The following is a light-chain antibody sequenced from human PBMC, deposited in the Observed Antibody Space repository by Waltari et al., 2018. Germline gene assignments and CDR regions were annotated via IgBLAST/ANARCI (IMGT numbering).Light chain of an antibody. J-gene: IGKJ4*01. CDR1: QSVRTY. CDR2: DAS. CDR3: KERSNWPGGA. V-gene: IGKV3-11*01. Sequence: EIVLTQSPATLSLSPGERATLSCRASQSVRTYLAWYQHRPGQAPRPLIYDASNKATGVPARFSGSGSGTDLTLTISGLQPEDFAVYYCKERSNWPGGAFGGGTKVEIK.